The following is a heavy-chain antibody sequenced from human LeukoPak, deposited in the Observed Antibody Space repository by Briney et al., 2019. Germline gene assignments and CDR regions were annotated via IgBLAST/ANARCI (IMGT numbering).Heavy chain of an antibody. Sequence: GGSLRLSCAASGFTFSSYSMSWVRQAPGKGLEWVLSISSGSTYIYYADSMKGRFTISRDNAKNSLYLQMNTLRAEDTAVYYCARDRIYSGIYHDTFDIWGHGTMVTVSS. D-gene: IGHD1-26*01. CDR3: ARDRIYSGIYHDTFDI. CDR2: ISSGSTYI. CDR1: GFTFSSYS. V-gene: IGHV3-21*01. J-gene: IGHJ3*02.